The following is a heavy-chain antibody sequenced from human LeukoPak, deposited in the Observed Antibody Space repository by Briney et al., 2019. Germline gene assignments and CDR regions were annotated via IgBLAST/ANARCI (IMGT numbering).Heavy chain of an antibody. D-gene: IGHD3-3*01. CDR1: GFTFSSYA. CDR3: AKDQATIFGVARLSYNWFDP. J-gene: IGHJ5*02. CDR2: ISGSGGST. Sequence: GGSLRLSCAASGFTFSSYAMSWVRQAPGKGLEWVSAISGSGGSTYYADSVKGRFTISRDNSKNTLYLQMNSLRAEDTAVYYCAKDQATIFGVARLSYNWFDPWGQGTLVTVSS. V-gene: IGHV3-23*01.